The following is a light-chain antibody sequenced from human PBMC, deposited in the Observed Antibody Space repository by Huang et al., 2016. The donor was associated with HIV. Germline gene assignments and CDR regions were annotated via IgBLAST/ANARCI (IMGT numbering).Light chain of an antibody. CDR3: QQYDNGPYT. CDR1: QSVGEY. J-gene: IGKJ2*01. Sequence: EIVMTQSPVTLSVSPGERATLSCRASQSVGEYLAWYQQRPGQPPRLLIYGSSTRATGIPARFTGGGSGTEFTLTIDSLQSEDFAIYYCQQYDNGPYTFGQGTNLEIK. CDR2: GSS. V-gene: IGKV3D-15*01.